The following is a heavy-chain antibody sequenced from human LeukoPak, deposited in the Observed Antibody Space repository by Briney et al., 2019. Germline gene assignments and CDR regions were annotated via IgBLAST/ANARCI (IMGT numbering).Heavy chain of an antibody. J-gene: IGHJ6*03. D-gene: IGHD2-2*01. CDR1: GYTFTSYA. CDR3: ARVVPAAVGYYYYYMDV. V-gene: IGHV1-69*13. CDR2: IIPIFGTA. Sequence: SVKVSCKASGYTFTSYAISWVRQAPGQGLEWMGGIIPIFGTANYAQKFQGRVTITADESTSTAYMELSSLRSEDTAVYYCARVVPAAVGYYYYYMDVWGKGTTVTISS.